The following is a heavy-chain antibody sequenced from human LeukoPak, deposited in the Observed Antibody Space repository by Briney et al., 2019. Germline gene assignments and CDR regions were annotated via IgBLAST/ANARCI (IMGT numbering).Heavy chain of an antibody. V-gene: IGHV3-21*06. CDR3: ARPREEWLNLLGEYDAFDF. D-gene: IGHD5-24*01. CDR1: GFTFSSYT. Sequence: PGGSLRLSCAASGFTFSSYTMNWVRQAPGKGPEWVSYISSSSSYIEYADSVKGRFTISRDNAKNSLYLQLDSLRAEDTAVYYCARPREEWLNLLGEYDAFDFWVQGTMVTVTS. CDR2: ISSSSSYI. J-gene: IGHJ3*01.